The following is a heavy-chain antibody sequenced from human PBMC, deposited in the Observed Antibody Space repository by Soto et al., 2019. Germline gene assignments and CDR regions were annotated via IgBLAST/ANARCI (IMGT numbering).Heavy chain of an antibody. CDR2: ISAYNGNT. V-gene: IGHV1-18*01. CDR3: ARDREKQWLVHYPLCYFDY. CDR1: GYTFTSYG. Sequence: QVQLVQSGAEVKKPGASVKVSCKASGYTFTSYGISWVRQAPGQGLEWMGWISAYNGNTNYAQKLQGRVTMTTDTSTSTAYMELRSLRSDDTAVYYCARDREKQWLVHYPLCYFDYWGQGTLVTVSS. D-gene: IGHD6-19*01. J-gene: IGHJ4*02.